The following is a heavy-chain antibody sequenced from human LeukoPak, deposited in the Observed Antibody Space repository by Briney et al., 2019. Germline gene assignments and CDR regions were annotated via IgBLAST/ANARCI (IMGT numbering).Heavy chain of an antibody. J-gene: IGHJ3*02. CDR3: SRRNSLYDAFDI. CDR2: IYHSGRT. V-gene: IGHV4-30-2*01. CDR1: GGSISSGDYS. Sequence: PSETLSLTCAVSGGSISSGDYSWSWIRQPPGKGLEWIGYIYHSGRTFYNPSLKSRVTISVDTSKNQISLEVTSVTAADTAVYFCSRRNSLYDAFDIWGQGTLIAVSS. D-gene: IGHD2-21*01.